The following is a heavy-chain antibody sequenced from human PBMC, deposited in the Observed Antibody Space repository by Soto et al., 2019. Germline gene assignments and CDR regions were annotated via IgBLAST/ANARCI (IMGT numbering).Heavy chain of an antibody. CDR2: VSGYNSKT. CDR3: ARASWAPRSNDGFDI. V-gene: IGHV1-18*04. D-gene: IGHD3-16*01. CDR1: GYTCLAHG. J-gene: IGHJ3*02. Sequence: ASVKVSCKTSGYTCLAHGTRSVRQAPVQGLEWMGWVSGYNSKTTSAQKFQDRLTVTTDTSTATAYMELRSLRSDDTAMYYCARASWAPRSNDGFDIWGQGTMVTVSS.